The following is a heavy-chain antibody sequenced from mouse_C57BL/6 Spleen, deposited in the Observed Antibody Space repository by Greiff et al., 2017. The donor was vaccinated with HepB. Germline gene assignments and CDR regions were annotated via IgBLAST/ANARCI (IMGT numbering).Heavy chain of an antibody. CDR1: GFSLTSYG. J-gene: IGHJ4*01. V-gene: IGHV2-2*01. CDR2: IWSGGSN. Sequence: VQLQQSGPGLVQPSPSLSITCTVSGFSLTSYGVHWVRQSPGKGLEWLGVIWSGGSNDYNAAFISRLSISNANTNSHVFFKMNSLQAYDAAIFYCARKGSSNYAMDYWGQGTSVTVSS. D-gene: IGHD1-3*01. CDR3: ARKGSSNYAMDY.